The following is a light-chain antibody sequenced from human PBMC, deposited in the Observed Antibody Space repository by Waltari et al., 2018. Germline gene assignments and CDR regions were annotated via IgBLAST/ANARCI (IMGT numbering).Light chain of an antibody. CDR2: DTS. Sequence: DIQMTQSPSSVSASLGDRVTITCRASQDISRDLAWYQQTPGRSPKLLIFDTSSLQSGVPSRFSGSGSGTDFTLTISSLQPADFATYYCLQVSNFPITFGQGTRLEIK. CDR1: QDISRD. J-gene: IGKJ5*01. CDR3: LQVSNFPIT. V-gene: IGKV1D-12*01.